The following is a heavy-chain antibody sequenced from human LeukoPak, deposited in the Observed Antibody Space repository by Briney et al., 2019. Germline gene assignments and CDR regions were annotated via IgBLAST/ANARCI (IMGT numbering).Heavy chain of an antibody. D-gene: IGHD3-22*01. CDR1: GYTFTSYG. CDR3: AIGGPAPHRITLIVDASSTNAFYI. V-gene: IGHV1-18*01. Sequence: ASVKVSCKASGYTFTSYGISWVRQAPGQGLEWMGWISAYNGDTSYAQKLQGRVTMTTDTSTSTAYMELRSLRSDDTAVYYCAIGGPAPHRITLIVDASSTNAFYIWGQGTMVTVSS. CDR2: ISAYNGDT. J-gene: IGHJ3*02.